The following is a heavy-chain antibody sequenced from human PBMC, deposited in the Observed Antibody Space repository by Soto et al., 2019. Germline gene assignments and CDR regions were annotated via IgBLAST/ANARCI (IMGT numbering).Heavy chain of an antibody. D-gene: IGHD2-15*01. CDR3: ARDIVGYCSGGSCYSHAFDI. CDR2: INSDGSST. Sequence: PGGSLRLSCAASGFTFSSYWMHWVRQAPGKGLVWVSRINSDGSSTSYADSVKGRFTISRDNAKNTLYLQMNSLRAEDTAVYYCARDIVGYCSGGSCYSHAFDIWGQGTKVTVSS. V-gene: IGHV3-74*01. CDR1: GFTFSSYW. J-gene: IGHJ3*02.